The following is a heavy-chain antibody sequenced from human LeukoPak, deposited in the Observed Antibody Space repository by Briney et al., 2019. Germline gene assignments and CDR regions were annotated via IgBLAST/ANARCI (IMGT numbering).Heavy chain of an antibody. D-gene: IGHD6-13*01. CDR1: GYTFTSYG. Sequence: ASVKVSCKASGYTFTSYGISWVRQAPGQGLEWMGWISAYNGNTNYAQKLQGRVTMTSDTSTSTAYMELRSLRSDDTAVYYCARSEGSSWYNWFDPWGQGTLVTVSS. V-gene: IGHV1-18*01. CDR2: ISAYNGNT. CDR3: ARSEGSSWYNWFDP. J-gene: IGHJ5*02.